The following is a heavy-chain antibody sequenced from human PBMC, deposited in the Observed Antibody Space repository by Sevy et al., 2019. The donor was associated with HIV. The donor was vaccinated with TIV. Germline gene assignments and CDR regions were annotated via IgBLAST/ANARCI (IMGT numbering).Heavy chain of an antibody. J-gene: IGHJ6*02. CDR1: GFTFSPYG. CDR3: ARLGRYEDTYYYYAMDV. Sequence: GGSLRLSCAASGFTFSPYGMTWVRQAPGKGLEWVSPMSGSGAFTHYADSVKGRYTISRDNSKNTVYLQMNSLRAEDTAVYYCARLGRYEDTYYYYAMDVWGQGTTVTVSS. D-gene: IGHD5-12*01. V-gene: IGHV3-23*01. CDR2: MSGSGAFT.